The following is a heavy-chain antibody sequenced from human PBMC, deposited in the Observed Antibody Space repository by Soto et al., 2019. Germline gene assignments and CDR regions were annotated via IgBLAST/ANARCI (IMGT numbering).Heavy chain of an antibody. CDR3: ARSGYSYGPNPLLY. Sequence: PSETLSLTCTVSGGSVSSGSYYWSWIRQPPGKGLEWIGYIYYTGSTNYNPSLTSRVTISVDTSKNQFSLKLSSVTAADTAVYYCARSGYSYGPNPLLYWGQGTLVTVSS. V-gene: IGHV4-61*01. CDR2: IYYTGST. D-gene: IGHD5-18*01. CDR1: GGSVSSGSYY. J-gene: IGHJ4*02.